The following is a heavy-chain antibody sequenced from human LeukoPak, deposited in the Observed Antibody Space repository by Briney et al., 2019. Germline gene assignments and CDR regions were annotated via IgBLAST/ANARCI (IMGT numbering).Heavy chain of an antibody. D-gene: IGHD1-26*01. V-gene: IGHV1-2*02. CDR3: ARRTLVGATHFDY. CDR1: GYTFTGYY. CDR2: INPNSGGT. J-gene: IGHJ4*02. Sequence: GASVKVSCKASGYTFTGYYMHWVRQAPGQGLEWMGWINPNSGGTNYAQKFQGRVTMTRDTSISTAYMELSRLRSDGTAMYYCARRTLVGATHFDYWGQGTLVTVSS.